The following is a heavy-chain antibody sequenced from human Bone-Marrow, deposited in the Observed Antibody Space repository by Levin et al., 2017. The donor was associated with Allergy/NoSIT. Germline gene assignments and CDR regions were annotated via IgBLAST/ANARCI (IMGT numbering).Heavy chain of an antibody. Sequence: SETLSLTCTISGASISSHYWTWIRQSAGKGLEWIGRIYGSGRTAYNPSLKSRVTMSVDTSKNQLSLQLRSVTAADAAAYYFASYTGSAYYDKWGRGILCTGSS. CDR3: ASYTGSAYYDK. V-gene: IGHV4-4*07. CDR2: IYGSGRT. CDR1: GASISSHY. D-gene: IGHD2-8*02. J-gene: IGHJ4*02.